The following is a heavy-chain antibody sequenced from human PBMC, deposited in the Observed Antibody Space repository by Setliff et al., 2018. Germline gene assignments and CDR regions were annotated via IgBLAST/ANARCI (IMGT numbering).Heavy chain of an antibody. CDR2: MNPNSGNT. J-gene: IGHJ4*02. CDR1: GYTFTSYD. Sequence: ASVKVSCKASGYTFTSYDINWVRQATGQGLEWMGWMNPNSGNTGYAQKFQGRVTITRNTSISTAYMELSSLRSEDTAVYYCARVESRYSSSWYFFDYWGQGTLVTSPQ. D-gene: IGHD6-13*01. CDR3: ARVESRYSSSWYFFDY. V-gene: IGHV1-8*03.